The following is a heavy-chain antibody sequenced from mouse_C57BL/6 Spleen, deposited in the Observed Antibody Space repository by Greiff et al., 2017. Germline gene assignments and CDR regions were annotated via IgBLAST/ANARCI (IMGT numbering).Heavy chain of an antibody. Sequence: EVQLQQSGPELVKPGASVKISCKASGYTFTDYYMNWVKQSHGKSLEWIGDINPNNGGTSYNQKFKGKATLTVDKSSSTAYMELRSLTSEDSAVYYCARHELRLRYFDVWGTGTTVTVSS. V-gene: IGHV1-26*01. J-gene: IGHJ1*03. D-gene: IGHD3-2*02. CDR1: GYTFTDYY. CDR2: INPNNGGT. CDR3: ARHELRLRYFDV.